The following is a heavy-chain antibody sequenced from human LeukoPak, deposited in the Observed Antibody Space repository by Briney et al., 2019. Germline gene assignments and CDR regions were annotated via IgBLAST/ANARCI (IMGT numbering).Heavy chain of an antibody. CDR2: INANSGGT. CDR3: ARDQRTTLLFDY. Sequence: ASVKVSCKASGYTFTAYYMHWARQAPGQGLEWMGWINANSGGTNYAQKFQGRVTMTRDTSISTAYMELSRLRSDDTAVYYCARDQRTTLLFDYWGQGTLVTVSS. CDR1: GYTFTAYY. J-gene: IGHJ4*02. D-gene: IGHD4-17*01. V-gene: IGHV1-2*02.